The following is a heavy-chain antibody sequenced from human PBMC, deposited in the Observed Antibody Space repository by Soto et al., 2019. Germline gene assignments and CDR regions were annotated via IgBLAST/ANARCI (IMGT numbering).Heavy chain of an antibody. D-gene: IGHD3-22*01. V-gene: IGHV3-13*01. CDR3: ASGYYDSSGWYFDL. Sequence: EVQLVESGGGLVQPGGSLRLSCAASGFTFSSYDMHWARQATGKGLEWVSAIGTAGDTYYPGSVKGRFTISRENAKNSLSLQMNSLRAGDTAVYYCASGYYDSSGWYFDLWGRGTLVTVSS. CDR1: GFTFSSYD. CDR2: IGTAGDT. J-gene: IGHJ2*01.